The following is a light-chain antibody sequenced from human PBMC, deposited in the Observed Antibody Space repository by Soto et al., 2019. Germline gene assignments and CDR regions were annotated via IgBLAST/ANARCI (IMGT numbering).Light chain of an antibody. CDR3: QQYNDWDT. Sequence: IVMPQSPATLSVSPGQRATLSCRASVSVSSNFAWSQHKPGQAPRLLIYGASTRATGIPARFSGSGSGTESTLSNNSLQSEDVAVYYSQQYNDWDTFGQGTKLEIK. V-gene: IGKV3-15*01. CDR1: VSVSSN. CDR2: GAS. J-gene: IGKJ2*01.